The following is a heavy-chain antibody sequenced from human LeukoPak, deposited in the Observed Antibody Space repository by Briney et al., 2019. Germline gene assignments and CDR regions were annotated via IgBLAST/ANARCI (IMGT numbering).Heavy chain of an antibody. V-gene: IGHV4-59*01. Sequence: SETLSLTCTVSGGSISSYYWSWIRQPPGKGLEWIGYIYYSGSTSYNPSLKSRVTISVDTSKNQFSLKLSSVTAADTAVYYCARGQYCTNGVCYHDAFDIWGQGTMVTVSS. CDR1: GGSISSYY. D-gene: IGHD2-8*01. CDR2: IYYSGST. CDR3: ARGQYCTNGVCYHDAFDI. J-gene: IGHJ3*02.